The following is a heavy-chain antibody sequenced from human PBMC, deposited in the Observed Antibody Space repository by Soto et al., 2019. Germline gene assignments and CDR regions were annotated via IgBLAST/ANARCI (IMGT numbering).Heavy chain of an antibody. CDR3: AAGGGLPRYC. CDR2: IYHSGST. V-gene: IGHV4-30-2*01. Sequence: QLQLQESGSGLVKPSQTLSLTCAVSGGSISSGGYSWSWIRQPPGKGLEWIGYIYHSGSTYYNPSSKSRVTISTDRSKNQFSLKLSSVTSADTAVYYCAAGGGLPRYCWGQGTLVTVSS. D-gene: IGHD5-12*01. J-gene: IGHJ4*02. CDR1: GGSISSGGYS.